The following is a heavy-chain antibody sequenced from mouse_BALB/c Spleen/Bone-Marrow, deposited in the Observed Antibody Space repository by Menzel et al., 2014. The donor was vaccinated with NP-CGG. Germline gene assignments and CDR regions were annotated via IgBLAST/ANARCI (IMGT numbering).Heavy chain of an antibody. Sequence: DVQLQESGPELVKPGASMKISCKASGYSFTGYTMNWVKQSHGKNLEWIGLINPYNGGTSYNQKFKGKATLTVDKSSSTAYMELLSLTSEDSADYYCARGYGSSYWYFDVWGAGTAVTVSS. J-gene: IGHJ1*01. D-gene: IGHD1-1*01. CDR3: ARGYGSSYWYFDV. CDR1: GYSFTGYT. CDR2: INPYNGGT. V-gene: IGHV1-18*01.